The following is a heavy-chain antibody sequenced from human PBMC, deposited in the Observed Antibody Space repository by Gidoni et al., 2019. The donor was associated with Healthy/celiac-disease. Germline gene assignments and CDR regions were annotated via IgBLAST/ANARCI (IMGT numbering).Heavy chain of an antibody. CDR2: ISSSSSTI. J-gene: IGHJ4*02. Sequence: EVQLVESGGGLVQPGGSLRLSCAAAGFTVSSYSMNWVRQSPGKGLEWVSYISSSSSTIYYADSVKGRFTISRDNAKNSLYLQMNSLRDEDTAVYYCAREGGGSSWADFDYWGQGTLVTVSS. V-gene: IGHV3-48*02. CDR1: GFTVSSYS. CDR3: AREGGGSSWADFDY. D-gene: IGHD6-13*01.